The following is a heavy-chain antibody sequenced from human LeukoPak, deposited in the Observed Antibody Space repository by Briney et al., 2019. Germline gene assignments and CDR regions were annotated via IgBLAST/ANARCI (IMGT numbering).Heavy chain of an antibody. V-gene: IGHV4-59*01. CDR2: IYYSGST. D-gene: IGHD3-22*01. CDR3: ARETMSSSGSHLGYYFDY. Sequence: SETLSLTCTVSGDSITSYYWSWVRQPPGKGLEWIGYIYYSGSTNYNPSLKSRVTISVDTSKNQFSLKLSSVTAADTAVYYCARETMSSSGSHLGYYFDYWGQGTLVTVSS. CDR1: GDSITSYY. J-gene: IGHJ4*02.